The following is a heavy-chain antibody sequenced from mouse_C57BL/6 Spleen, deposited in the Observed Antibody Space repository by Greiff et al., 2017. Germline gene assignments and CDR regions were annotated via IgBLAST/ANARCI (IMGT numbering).Heavy chain of an antibody. V-gene: IGHV1-69*01. Sequence: QVQLQQPGAELVMPGASVKLSCKASGYTFTSYWMHWVKQRPGQGLEWIGEINPTDSYTNYKQKFKGKSTLTVDKSSSTAYMQLSSLTSEVSAVYYCSRWVYVSSLDYWGQGTSLTVSS. D-gene: IGHD1-1*01. CDR1: GYTFTSYW. J-gene: IGHJ2*02. CDR3: SRWVYVSSLDY. CDR2: INPTDSYT.